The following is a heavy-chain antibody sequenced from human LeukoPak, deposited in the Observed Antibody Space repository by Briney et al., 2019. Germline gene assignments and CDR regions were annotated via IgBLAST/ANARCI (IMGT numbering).Heavy chain of an antibody. CDR3: ARLTGRDSSDWPYFHY. D-gene: IGHD6-25*01. V-gene: IGHV4-39*01. J-gene: IGHJ4*01. Sequence: SETLSLTCTVSGGSIRSSSYHWGWVRQPPGKGLEWIGNIHYSGSTSYNPSLKSRVTISVDPSNNQFSLKLSSVTAADTAVFYCARLTGRDSSDWPYFHYWGQGALVTVSA. CDR2: IHYSGST. CDR1: GGSIRSSSYH.